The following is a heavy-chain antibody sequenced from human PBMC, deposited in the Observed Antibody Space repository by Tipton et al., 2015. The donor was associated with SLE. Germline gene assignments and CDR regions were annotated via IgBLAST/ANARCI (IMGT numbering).Heavy chain of an antibody. D-gene: IGHD3-22*01. CDR1: GGSFSGYY. Sequence: TLSLTCAVYGGSFSGYYWSWIRQPPGKGLEWIGEINHSGSTNYNPSLKSRVTISADTSKNQFSLKLSSVTAADTAVYYCARGLYDSSGFDYWYFDLWGRGTLVTVSS. CDR2: INHSGST. CDR3: ARGLYDSSGFDYWYFDL. V-gene: IGHV4-34*01. J-gene: IGHJ2*01.